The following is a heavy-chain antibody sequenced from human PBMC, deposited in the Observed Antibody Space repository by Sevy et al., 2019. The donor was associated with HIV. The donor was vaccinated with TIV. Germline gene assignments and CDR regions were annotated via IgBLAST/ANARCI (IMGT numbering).Heavy chain of an antibody. CDR1: GFSVNSNY. CDR2: IYSDETT. V-gene: IGHV3-66*01. D-gene: IGHD5-18*01. CDR3: ARGKSGYGDALNY. Sequence: GGSLRLSCAASGFSVNSNYMTWVRQAPGKGLEGVSVIYSDETTYHADSVKDRFTISRDNSKNMLYLQMSSMRAEDTAIYYCARGKSGYGDALNYWGQGTLVTVSS. J-gene: IGHJ4*02.